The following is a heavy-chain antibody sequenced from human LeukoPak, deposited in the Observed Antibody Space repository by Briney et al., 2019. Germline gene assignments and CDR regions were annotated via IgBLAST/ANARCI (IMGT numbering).Heavy chain of an antibody. J-gene: IGHJ3*02. CDR3: ARDCSGGSCYGGAFDI. CDR2: IYYSGST. D-gene: IGHD2-15*01. V-gene: IGHV4-61*01. CDR1: GGSVSSGSYY. Sequence: SETLSLTCTVSGGSVSSGSYYWSWIRQPPGKGLEWIGYIYYSGSTNYNPSLKSRVTISVDTSKNQFPLKLSSVTAADTAVYYCARDCSGGSCYGGAFDIWGQVTMVTVSS.